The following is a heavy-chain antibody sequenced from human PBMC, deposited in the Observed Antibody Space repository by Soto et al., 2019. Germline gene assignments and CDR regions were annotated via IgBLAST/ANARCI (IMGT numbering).Heavy chain of an antibody. Sequence: PSETLSLTCAVYGGSFSGYYWSWIRQPPGKGLEWIGEINHSGSTNYNPSLKSRVTISVDTSKKQFSLKLSSVTAADTAVYYCARVLRYFVWLLGLFDYWGQGTLVTV. CDR2: INHSGST. CDR3: ARVLRYFVWLLGLFDY. V-gene: IGHV4-34*01. D-gene: IGHD3-9*01. CDR1: GGSFSGYY. J-gene: IGHJ4*02.